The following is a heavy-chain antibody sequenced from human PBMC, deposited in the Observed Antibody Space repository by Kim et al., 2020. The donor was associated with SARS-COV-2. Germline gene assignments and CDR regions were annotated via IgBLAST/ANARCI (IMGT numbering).Heavy chain of an antibody. V-gene: IGHV3-30*04. CDR2: ISYDGSNK. Sequence: GGSLRLSCAASGFTFSSYAMHWVRQAPGKGLEWVAVISYDGSNKYYADSVKGRFTISRDNSKNTLYLQMNSLRAEDTAVYYCARGESRAAAPKGYWGQGT. D-gene: IGHD6-13*01. J-gene: IGHJ4*02. CDR3: ARGESRAAAPKGY. CDR1: GFTFSSYA.